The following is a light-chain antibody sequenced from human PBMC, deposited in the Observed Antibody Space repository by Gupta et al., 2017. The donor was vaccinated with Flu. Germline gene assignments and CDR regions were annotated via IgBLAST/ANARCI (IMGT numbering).Light chain of an antibody. CDR2: KDS. Sequence: SYELTQPPSVSVFPGQTARITCYGDALPKQYAYWYQQKPGQAPVMVIYKDSERPSGIPKRFSGSSSGTTVTLTISGVQAEDEADYYCQSADSSGTYWVFGGGTKLTVL. CDR3: QSADSSGTYWV. CDR1: ALPKQY. V-gene: IGLV3-25*02. J-gene: IGLJ3*02.